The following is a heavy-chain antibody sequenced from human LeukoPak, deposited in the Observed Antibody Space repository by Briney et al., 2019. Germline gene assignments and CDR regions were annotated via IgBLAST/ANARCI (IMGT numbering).Heavy chain of an antibody. Sequence: ASVKVSCKASGYTFTGYYIHWVRQAPGQGLEWMGWINPNSGDTNYAQKFRGRVTMTRDTSISTAYMELSRLTSGDTAVYYCARAGGTYYYESSGYYYQNWSDSWGQGTLVTVSS. CDR2: INPNSGDT. CDR3: ARAGGTYYYESSGYYYQNWSDS. D-gene: IGHD3-22*01. J-gene: IGHJ5*01. V-gene: IGHV1-2*02. CDR1: GYTFTGYY.